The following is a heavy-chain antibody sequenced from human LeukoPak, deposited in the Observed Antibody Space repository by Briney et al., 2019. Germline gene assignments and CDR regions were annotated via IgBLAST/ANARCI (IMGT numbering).Heavy chain of an antibody. Sequence: PGGSLRLSCVASGFTFRTDWMSWVRQAPGKGPEWVASIKDDGSEIYYVDSVRGRFTISRDNAKNSLYLQMNSLRAEDTAVYYCAREWIWGQGSLVTVSS. J-gene: IGHJ4*02. CDR3: AREWI. CDR2: IKDDGSEI. V-gene: IGHV3-7*01. D-gene: IGHD2-2*03. CDR1: GFTFRTDW.